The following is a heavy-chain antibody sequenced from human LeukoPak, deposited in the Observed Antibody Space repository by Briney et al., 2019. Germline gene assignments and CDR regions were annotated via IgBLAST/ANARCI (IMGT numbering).Heavy chain of an antibody. D-gene: IGHD6-13*01. CDR2: IYPTGGT. CDR1: GGSMSGYY. V-gene: IGHV4-4*07. Sequence: SETLSLTCTVSGGSMSGYYWSWIRQPAGKGLEWIARIYPTGGTNYNPSLESRVTMSVDTSKNQFSLKLSSVTAADTAVYYCARDVGYFNIWGQGTLVSVSS. J-gene: IGHJ4*02. CDR3: ARDVGYFNI.